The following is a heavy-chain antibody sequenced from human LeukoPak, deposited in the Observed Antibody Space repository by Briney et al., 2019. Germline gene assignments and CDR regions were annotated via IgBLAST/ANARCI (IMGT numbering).Heavy chain of an antibody. Sequence: PGGSLRLSCAASGFTFSSYAMSWVRQAPGKGLEWVSAISGSGGSTYYADSVKGRFTISRDNSKNTLYLQMNSLRAEDTAVYYCAKDPYRSSWYFWFDPWGQGTLVTVSS. J-gene: IGHJ5*02. V-gene: IGHV3-23*01. D-gene: IGHD6-13*01. CDR2: ISGSGGST. CDR3: AKDPYRSSWYFWFDP. CDR1: GFTFSSYA.